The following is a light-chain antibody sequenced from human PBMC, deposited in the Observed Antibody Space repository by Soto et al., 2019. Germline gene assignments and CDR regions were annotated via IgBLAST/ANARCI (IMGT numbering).Light chain of an antibody. V-gene: IGKV3-11*01. J-gene: IGKJ4*01. CDR3: QQRSNGPVT. CDR1: QSISNS. Sequence: EIVLTQSPATLSLSPGERATLSCRASQSISNSLAWYQQIPGQAPMLLIHDVSNRATGVPARFGGSGSGTDFTLTISSLEPEDFAVYYCQQRSNGPVTFGGGTKVEIK. CDR2: DVS.